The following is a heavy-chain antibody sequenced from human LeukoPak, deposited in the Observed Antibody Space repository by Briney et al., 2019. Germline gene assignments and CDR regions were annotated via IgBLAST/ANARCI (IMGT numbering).Heavy chain of an antibody. Sequence: GESLKISCKGSGYTSTNYWIGWVRQMPGKGLEWMGIIYPGGSDTRYSPSFQGQVTISADKSISTAYLQWNSLKASDTAMYYCARPLHDYSKYWFDPWGQGTLVTVSS. CDR2: IYPGGSDT. CDR3: ARPLHDYSKYWFDP. V-gene: IGHV5-51*01. CDR1: GYTSTNYW. J-gene: IGHJ5*02. D-gene: IGHD4-11*01.